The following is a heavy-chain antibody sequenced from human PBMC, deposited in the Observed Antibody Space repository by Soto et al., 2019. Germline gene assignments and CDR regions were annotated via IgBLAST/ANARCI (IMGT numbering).Heavy chain of an antibody. CDR1: GFSLSTSGVG. CDR3: AHRQTYWGGNCYSGFDY. CDR2: IYWDDDK. V-gene: IGHV2-5*02. D-gene: IGHD2-21*02. J-gene: IGHJ4*02. Sequence: QITLKESGPTLVKPTQTLTLTCTFSGFSLSTSGVGVGWIRQPPGKALEWLALIYWDDDKRYSPSLKSRLTITKDSSKNQVVLTMTNMDPVDTATYYCAHRQTYWGGNCYSGFDYWGQGTLVTVSS.